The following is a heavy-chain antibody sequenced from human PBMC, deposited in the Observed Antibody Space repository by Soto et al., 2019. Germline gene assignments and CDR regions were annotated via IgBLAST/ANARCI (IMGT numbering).Heavy chain of an antibody. CDR3: ATQYYDFWSGSPDHYYYYYYMDV. V-gene: IGHV3-23*01. J-gene: IGHJ6*03. CDR2: ISGSGGST. CDR1: GFTFSSYA. D-gene: IGHD3-3*01. Sequence: GGSLRLSCAASGFTFSSYAMSWVRQAPGKGLEWVSAISGSGGSTYYADSVKGRFTISRDNSKNTLYLQMNSLRAEDTAVYYCATQYYDFWSGSPDHYYYYYYMDVWGKGTTVTVSS.